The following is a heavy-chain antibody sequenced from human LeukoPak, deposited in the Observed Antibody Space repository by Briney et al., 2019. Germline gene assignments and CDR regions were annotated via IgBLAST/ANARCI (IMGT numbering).Heavy chain of an antibody. CDR1: GGSISSYY. J-gene: IGHJ4*02. Sequence: SETLSLTCTVSGGSISSYYWSWIRQPPGKGLEWIGYIYYSGSTNYNPPLKSRVTISVDTSKNQFSLKLSSVTAADTAVYYCARGGYSEVFDYWGQGTLVTVSS. CDR2: IYYSGST. CDR3: ARGGYSEVFDY. V-gene: IGHV4-59*01. D-gene: IGHD1-1*01.